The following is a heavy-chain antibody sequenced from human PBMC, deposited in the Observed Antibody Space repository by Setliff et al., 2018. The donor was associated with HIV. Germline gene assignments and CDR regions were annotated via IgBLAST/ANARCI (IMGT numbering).Heavy chain of an antibody. CDR3: ATGPRRDGTGNYYYYMDV. Sequence: SVKVSCKASGGNFKSYGISWVRQAPGQGLEWMGGIIPMSGVPKYAQKFQGRVTITADKSTSTAYMELSSLRSEDTALYYCATGPRRDGTGNYYYYMDVWGKGTTVTVSS. V-gene: IGHV1-69*10. J-gene: IGHJ6*03. CDR1: GGNFKSYG. CDR2: IIPMSGVP.